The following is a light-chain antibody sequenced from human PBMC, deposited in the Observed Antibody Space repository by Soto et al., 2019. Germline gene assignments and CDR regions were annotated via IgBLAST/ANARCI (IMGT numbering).Light chain of an antibody. CDR1: SSNIGSNT. CDR3: AAWDDSLNGVV. Sequence: QSVLTQPPSASGTPGQRVTISCSGSSSNIGSNTVNWYQQLPGTAPKLLIYIGSHRPSGVPDRFSGSKSGTSASLAISGLQSEDEAEYYCAAWDDSLNGVVFGGGTKVTVL. V-gene: IGLV1-44*01. CDR2: IGS. J-gene: IGLJ2*01.